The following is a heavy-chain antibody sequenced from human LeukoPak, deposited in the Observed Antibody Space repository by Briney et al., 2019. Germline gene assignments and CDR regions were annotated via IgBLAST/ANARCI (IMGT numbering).Heavy chain of an antibody. V-gene: IGHV3-30-3*01. CDR2: ISYDGSNK. CDR3: ARLMTMIVVADAFDI. Sequence: GGSLRLSCAASGFAFSSYAMHWVRQAPGKGLEWVAVISYDGSNKYYADSVKGRFTISRDNSKNTLYLQMNSLRAEDTAVYYCARLMTMIVVADAFDIWGQGTMVTVSS. J-gene: IGHJ3*02. D-gene: IGHD3-22*01. CDR1: GFAFSSYA.